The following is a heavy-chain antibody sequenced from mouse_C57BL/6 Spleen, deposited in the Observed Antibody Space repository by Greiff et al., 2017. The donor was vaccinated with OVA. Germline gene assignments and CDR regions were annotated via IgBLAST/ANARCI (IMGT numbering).Heavy chain of an antibody. V-gene: IGHV5-4*01. Sequence: VESGGGLVKPGGSLKLSCAASGFTFSSYAMSWVRQTPEKRLEWVATISDGGSYSYYPDNVKGRFTISRDNAKNNLYLQMSHLKSEDTAMYYCARDTLLRGFDYWGQGTTLTVSS. CDR1: GFTFSSYA. CDR3: ARDTLLRGFDY. D-gene: IGHD1-1*01. J-gene: IGHJ2*01. CDR2: ISDGGSYS.